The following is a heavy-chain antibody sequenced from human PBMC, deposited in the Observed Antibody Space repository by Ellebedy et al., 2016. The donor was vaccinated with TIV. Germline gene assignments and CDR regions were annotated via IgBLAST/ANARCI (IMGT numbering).Heavy chain of an antibody. CDR3: AREEKYSYGSY. D-gene: IGHD5-18*01. J-gene: IGHJ4*02. V-gene: IGHV3-53*01. Sequence: GESLKISCTASGFTVSGNYMSWVRQAPGKGLEWVSTIYSGGSTYYGDSGKGRFTISRDNSKNTLYLQMNSLRAEDTAVYYCAREEKYSYGSYWGQGTLVTVSS. CDR2: IYSGGST. CDR1: GFTVSGNY.